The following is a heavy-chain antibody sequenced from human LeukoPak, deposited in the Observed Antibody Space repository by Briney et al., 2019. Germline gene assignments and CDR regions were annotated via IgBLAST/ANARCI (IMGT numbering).Heavy chain of an antibody. J-gene: IGHJ3*02. V-gene: IGHV1-45*02. CDR3: AITNVPAGAFDI. CDR1: GYTFTYRY. CDR2: ITPFNGNT. D-gene: IGHD1-14*01. Sequence: ASVKVSCKASGYTFTYRYLHWVRQAPGQALEWMGWITPFNGNTNYAQKFQDRVTITRDRSVSTAYMELSSLRSEDTAMYYCAITNVPAGAFDIWGQGTMVTVSS.